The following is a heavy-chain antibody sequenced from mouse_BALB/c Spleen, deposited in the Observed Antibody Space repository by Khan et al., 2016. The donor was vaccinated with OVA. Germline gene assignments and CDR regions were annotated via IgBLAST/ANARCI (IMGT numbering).Heavy chain of an antibody. CDR3: ARGRFDV. V-gene: IGHV1-26*01. CDR1: GYTFTDYY. CDR2: INPNNGDT. J-gene: IGHJ1*01. Sequence: EVQLQQSGPELVKPGASVRMSCKASGYTFTDYYMKWLKQSHEKSLEWIGDINPNNGDTFYNQKFKDKATLTVDKSSSTAYMQLNSLTSEDSAVYYGARGRFDVWGAGTTVTVAS.